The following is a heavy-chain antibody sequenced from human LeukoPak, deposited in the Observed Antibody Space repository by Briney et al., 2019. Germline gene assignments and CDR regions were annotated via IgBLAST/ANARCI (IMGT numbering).Heavy chain of an antibody. J-gene: IGHJ4*02. CDR2: ISYDGSNK. CDR1: GFTFSSYG. Sequence: PGRSLRLSCAASGFTFSSYGMHWVRQAPGKGLEWVAVISYDGSNKYYADSVKGRFTISRDNSKNTLYLQMNSLRAEDTAIYYCARASWISTADAVCWGQGTQVTVSS. CDR3: ARASWISTADAVC. D-gene: IGHD2-2*03. V-gene: IGHV3-30*03.